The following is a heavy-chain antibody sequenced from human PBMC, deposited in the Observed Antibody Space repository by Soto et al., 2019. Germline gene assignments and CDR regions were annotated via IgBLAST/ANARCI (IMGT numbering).Heavy chain of an antibody. Sequence: GGSLRLSCAASGFTFSSYAMHWVRQAPGKGLEWVAVISYDGSNKYYADSVKGRFTISRDNSKNTLYLQMNSLRAEDTAVYYCAGDWELLVDYWGQGTLVTVSS. CDR3: AGDWELLVDY. CDR1: GFTFSSYA. D-gene: IGHD1-26*01. J-gene: IGHJ4*02. CDR2: ISYDGSNK. V-gene: IGHV3-30-3*01.